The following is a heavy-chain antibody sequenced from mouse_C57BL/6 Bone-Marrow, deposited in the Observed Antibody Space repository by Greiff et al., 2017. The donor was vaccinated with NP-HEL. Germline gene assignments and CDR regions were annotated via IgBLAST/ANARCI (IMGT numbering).Heavy chain of an antibody. J-gene: IGHJ4*01. CDR2: ISYSGST. D-gene: IGHD1-1*01. Sequence: EVHLVESGPGLAKPSQTLSLTCSVTGYSITSDYWNWIRKFPGNKLEYMGYISYSGSTYYNPSLKSRISITRDTSKNQYYLQLNSVTTEDTATYYCARRLLLLRGAMDYWGQGTSVTVSS. CDR3: ARRLLLLRGAMDY. V-gene: IGHV3-8*01. CDR1: GYSITSDY.